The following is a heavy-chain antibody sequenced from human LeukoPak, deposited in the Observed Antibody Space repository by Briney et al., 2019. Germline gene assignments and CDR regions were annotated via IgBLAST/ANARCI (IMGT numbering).Heavy chain of an antibody. V-gene: IGHV2-26*02. Sequence: ESGPTLVNPTETLTLTCTVSGFSLSNARMGVSWIRQPPGKALEWLAHIFSNDEKSYSTSLKSRLTISKDTSKSQVVLTMTNMDPVDTATCYCARIPRGGSEYFDYWGQGTLVTVSS. CDR3: ARIPRGGSEYFDY. D-gene: IGHD3-16*01. CDR1: GFSLSNARMG. CDR2: IFSNDEK. J-gene: IGHJ4*02.